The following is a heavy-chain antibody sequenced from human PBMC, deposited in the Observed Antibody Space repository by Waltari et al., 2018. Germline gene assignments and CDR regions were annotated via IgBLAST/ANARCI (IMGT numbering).Heavy chain of an antibody. J-gene: IGHJ4*02. Sequence: QVQLQESGPGLVKPSETLSLTCAVSGYSISSGYYWGWIRQPPGKGLEWIGSIYHSGGTYYNPSLKSRVTISVDTSKNQFSLKLSSVTAADTAVYYCASPGRYFDWLQLDYWGQGTLVTVSS. CDR3: ASPGRYFDWLQLDY. D-gene: IGHD3-9*01. V-gene: IGHV4-38-2*01. CDR1: GYSISSGYY. CDR2: IYHSGGT.